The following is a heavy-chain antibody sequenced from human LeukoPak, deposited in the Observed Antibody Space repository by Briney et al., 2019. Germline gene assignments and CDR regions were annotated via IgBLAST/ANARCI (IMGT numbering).Heavy chain of an antibody. J-gene: IGHJ4*02. D-gene: IGHD3-22*01. Sequence: GGSLRLSCAASGFTFSSYSMNWVRQAPGKGLEWVSSISSSSSYIYYADSVKGRFTISRDNAKNSLYLQTNSLRAEDTAVYYCASSDYYDSSGYVYWGQGTLVTVSS. CDR3: ASSDYYDSSGYVY. V-gene: IGHV3-21*01. CDR2: ISSSSSYI. CDR1: GFTFSSYS.